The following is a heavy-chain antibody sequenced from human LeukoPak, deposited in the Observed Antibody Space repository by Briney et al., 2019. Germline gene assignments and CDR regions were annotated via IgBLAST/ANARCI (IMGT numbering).Heavy chain of an antibody. V-gene: IGHV4-39*07. Sequence: SETLSLTCTVSGGSISSSPYYWGWIRQPPGKGLEWIGSIYYSGTTHYNPSLESRVTISVDTSKNQFSLKLTSVTAADTAIYYCAKGAGGFSYYNWFDPWGQGTLVTVSS. D-gene: IGHD5-18*01. CDR2: IYYSGTT. J-gene: IGHJ5*02. CDR3: AKGAGGFSYYNWFDP. CDR1: GGSISSSPYY.